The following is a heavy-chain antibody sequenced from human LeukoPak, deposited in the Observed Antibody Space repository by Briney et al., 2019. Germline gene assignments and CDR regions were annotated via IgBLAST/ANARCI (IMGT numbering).Heavy chain of an antibody. J-gene: IGHJ5*02. CDR3: ARGGGRISSSWYSMYWFDP. D-gene: IGHD6-13*01. CDR2: FDPEGGET. V-gene: IGHV1-24*01. Sequence: ASVKVSCKVSGYTLTELSMHWVRQAPGKGLEGRGGFDPEGGETIYAQRFQGRVTMTEDTSTDTAYMELSRLRSDDTAVYYCARGGGRISSSWYSMYWFDPWGQGTLVTVSS. CDR1: GYTLTELS.